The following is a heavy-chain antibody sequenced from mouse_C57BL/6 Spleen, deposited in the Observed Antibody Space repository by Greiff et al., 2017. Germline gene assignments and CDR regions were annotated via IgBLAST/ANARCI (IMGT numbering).Heavy chain of an antibody. CDR1: GYTFTSYW. V-gene: IGHV1-50*01. CDR3: SFYYGNEDAMDY. D-gene: IGHD2-1*01. J-gene: IGHJ4*01. Sequence: QVQLQQPGAELVKPGASVKLSCKASGYTFTSYWLQWVKQRPGQGLEWIGEIDPSDSYTNYNQKFKGKATLTVDTSSSTAYMQLSSLTSEDSAVYYCSFYYGNEDAMDYWGQGTSVTVSS. CDR2: IDPSDSYT.